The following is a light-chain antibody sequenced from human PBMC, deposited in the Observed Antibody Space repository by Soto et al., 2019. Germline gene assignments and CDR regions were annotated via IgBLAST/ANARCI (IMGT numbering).Light chain of an antibody. CDR2: SNN. V-gene: IGLV1-44*01. CDR1: SSNIGSNT. CDR3: AAWDDSLYV. Sequence: QSVLTQPPSASGTPGQRGTISCSGSSSNIGSNTVNWYQQLPGTAPKLLIYSNNQRPSGVPDRFSGSNSGTSASLAIRGLQSEAEADYYCAAWDDSLYVFGPGTKRTVL. J-gene: IGLJ1*01.